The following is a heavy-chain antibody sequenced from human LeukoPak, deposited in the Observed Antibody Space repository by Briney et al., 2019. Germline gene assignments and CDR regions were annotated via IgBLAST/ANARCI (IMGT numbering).Heavy chain of an antibody. CDR3: TRGHWGLQS. J-gene: IGHJ5*02. Sequence: SETLSLTCTVSGATVTDYYWSWIRQSPGKGLEWISYIHHSGNSDYNPSLRSRVTTSLDTSKNQFSLNLISVTAADTAVYYCTRGHWGLQSWSQGTLVTVSS. CDR1: GATVTDYY. CDR2: IHHSGNS. D-gene: IGHD7-27*01. V-gene: IGHV4-59*02.